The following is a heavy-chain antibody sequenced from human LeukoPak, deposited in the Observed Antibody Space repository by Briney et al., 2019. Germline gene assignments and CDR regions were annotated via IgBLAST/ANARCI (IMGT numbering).Heavy chain of an antibody. V-gene: IGHV1-2*06. D-gene: IGHD2-15*01. Sequence: ASVKVSCKASGYTFTGYYMHWVRQAPGQGLEWMGRINPNSGGTNYAQKFQGRVTMTRDTSISTAYMELSRLRSDDTAVYYCANVVAATPGCWYFQHWGQGTLLTVSS. CDR1: GYTFTGYY. J-gene: IGHJ1*01. CDR2: INPNSGGT. CDR3: ANVVAATPGCWYFQH.